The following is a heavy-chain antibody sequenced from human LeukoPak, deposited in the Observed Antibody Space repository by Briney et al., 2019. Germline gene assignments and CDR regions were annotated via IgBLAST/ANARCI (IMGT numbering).Heavy chain of an antibody. D-gene: IGHD3-16*01. Sequence: GESLKISCKGSGYSFTSYWIGWVRQMPGKGLEWMGIIYPGDSDTRYSPSFQGQVTISADKSISTAYLQWSSLKASDTAMYYCVIWAWGPRGYYYGMDVWGQGTTVTVSS. CDR2: IYPGDSDT. CDR1: GYSFTSYW. J-gene: IGHJ6*02. V-gene: IGHV5-51*01. CDR3: VIWAWGPRGYYYGMDV.